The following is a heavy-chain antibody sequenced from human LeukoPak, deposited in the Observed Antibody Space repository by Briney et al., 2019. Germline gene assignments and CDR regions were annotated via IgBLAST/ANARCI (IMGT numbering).Heavy chain of an antibody. J-gene: IGHJ6*02. Sequence: PGGSLRLSCAASGFTFSSYAMHWVRQAPGKGLEYVSAISSNVGSTYYANSVKGRFTISRDNSKNTLYLQMGSLRAEDMAVYYCARVGYTSYYYYGMDVWGQGTTVTVSS. CDR2: ISSNVGST. CDR3: ARVGYTSYYYYGMDV. D-gene: IGHD6-13*01. V-gene: IGHV3-64*01. CDR1: GFTFSSYA.